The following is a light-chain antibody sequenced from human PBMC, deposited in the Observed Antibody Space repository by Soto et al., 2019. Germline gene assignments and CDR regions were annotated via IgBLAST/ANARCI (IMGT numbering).Light chain of an antibody. CDR1: PSVNNY. Sequence: EAVWTEFPATLSLSPGERATLSCRASPSVNNYLAWYQQRAGQAPRLLIFDASNRATGIPARFSGSGSGTDFTLTISSLEPEDFAVYYCQQRSNWPWTFGQGTKVEIK. CDR3: QQRSNWPWT. J-gene: IGKJ1*01. V-gene: IGKV3-11*01. CDR2: DAS.